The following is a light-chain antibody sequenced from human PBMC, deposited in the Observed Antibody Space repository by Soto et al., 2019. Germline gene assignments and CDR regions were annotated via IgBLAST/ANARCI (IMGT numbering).Light chain of an antibody. J-gene: IGLJ2*01. Sequence: QSALTQPASVSGSPGQSITISCTGTSSDVDGYDYVSWYQQHPGKAPKLMIYEVSTRPSGVSNRFSGSKSGNTASLTISGLQAEDEADYYCSSYTVSSTSHVVFGGGTQLTVL. CDR3: SSYTVSSTSHVV. V-gene: IGLV2-14*01. CDR2: EVS. CDR1: SSDVDGYDY.